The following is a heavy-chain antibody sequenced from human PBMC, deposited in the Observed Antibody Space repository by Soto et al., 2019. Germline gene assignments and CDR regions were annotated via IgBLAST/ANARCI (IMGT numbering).Heavy chain of an antibody. Sequence: QVQLVESGGGLVKPGGSLRLSCAASGFTFSDYYMSWIRQAPGEGLEWVSYISSSGSTIYYADSVKGRFTISRDNAKNSLYRQMSGLRAEDTAGDYCGSERVDRPMVTCHYYYGMDVWGQGTTVTVSS. CDR2: ISSSGSTI. CDR3: GSERVDRPMVTCHYYYGMDV. J-gene: IGHJ6*02. V-gene: IGHV3-11*01. CDR1: GFTFSDYY. D-gene: IGHD5-18*01.